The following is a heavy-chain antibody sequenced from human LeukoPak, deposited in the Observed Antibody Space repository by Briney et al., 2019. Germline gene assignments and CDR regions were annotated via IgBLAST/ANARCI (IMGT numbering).Heavy chain of an antibody. J-gene: IGHJ3*02. V-gene: IGHV3-30*03. D-gene: IGHD4-17*01. Sequence: PGGSLRLSCAASGFTFSSYGMHWVRQAPGKGLEWVAVISYDGSNKYYADSVKGRFTISRDNSKNTLYLQMNSLRAEDTAVYYCVRVFRDYVEAFDIWGQGTMVTVSS. CDR2: ISYDGSNK. CDR3: VRVFRDYVEAFDI. CDR1: GFTFSSYG.